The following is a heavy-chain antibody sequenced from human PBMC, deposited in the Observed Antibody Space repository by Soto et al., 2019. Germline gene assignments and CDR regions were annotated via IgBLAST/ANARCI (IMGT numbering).Heavy chain of an antibody. D-gene: IGHD6-19*01. CDR2: INHSRST. V-gene: IGHV4-34*01. CDR3: ARTPRAVAGTAGMDV. J-gene: IGHJ6*02. CDR1: GGSLSAYY. Sequence: QVQLQQWGAGLLKSSETLSLTCAVYGGSLSAYYWSWIRQPPGKGLEWIGEINHSRSTNYNPSLKSRVTISVDTSKNQFSLKVSSVTAADTAVYYCARTPRAVAGTAGMDVWGQGTTVTVSS.